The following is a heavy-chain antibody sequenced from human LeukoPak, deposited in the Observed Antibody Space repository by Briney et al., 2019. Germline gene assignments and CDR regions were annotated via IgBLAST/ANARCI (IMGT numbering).Heavy chain of an antibody. CDR3: ARVMLSEYDYGDCYFDY. Sequence: GGSLRLSCAASGFTFSSYSMNWVRQAPGKGLEWVSYISGSSSTIYYADSVKGRFTISRDNAKNSLYLQMNSLRAEDTAVYYCARVMLSEYDYGDCYFDYWGQGTLVTVSS. J-gene: IGHJ4*02. CDR1: GFTFSSYS. D-gene: IGHD4-17*01. V-gene: IGHV3-48*04. CDR2: ISGSSSTI.